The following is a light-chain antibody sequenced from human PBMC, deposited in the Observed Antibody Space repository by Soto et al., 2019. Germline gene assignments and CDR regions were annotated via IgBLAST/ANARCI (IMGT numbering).Light chain of an antibody. V-gene: IGKV1-8*01. Sequence: AIRRTQSPSSLSASTGARVTITCRASQAISSYLAWYQQKPGKAPKLLIYAASTLQSGVPSRFSGSGSGTDFTLTISCLQSEDFATYYCQQYYSYPFTFGEGTKLEIK. CDR2: AAS. CDR1: QAISSY. J-gene: IGKJ2*01. CDR3: QQYYSYPFT.